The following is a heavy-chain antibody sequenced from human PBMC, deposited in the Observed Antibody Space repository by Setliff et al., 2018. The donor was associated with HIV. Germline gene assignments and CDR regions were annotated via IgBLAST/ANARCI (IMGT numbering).Heavy chain of an antibody. D-gene: IGHD2-15*01. CDR3: ARGPYRSGGSCYSSLDY. CDR2: IYYSGST. CDR1: GGSISSYY. Sequence: PSETLSLTCTVSGGSISSYYWSWIRQPPGKGLEWIGYIYYSGSTKYNPSLKSRVTISADTSKNQFSLKLSSVTAADTAVYYCARGPYRSGGSCYSSLDYWGQGTLVTVSS. V-gene: IGHV4-59*01. J-gene: IGHJ4*02.